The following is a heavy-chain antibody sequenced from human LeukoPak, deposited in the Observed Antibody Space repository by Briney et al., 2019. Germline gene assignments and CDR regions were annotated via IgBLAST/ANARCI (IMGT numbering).Heavy chain of an antibody. J-gene: IGHJ6*02. D-gene: IGHD4-17*01. V-gene: IGHV3-21*04. Sequence: NPGGSLRLSCAASGFTFSSYSMNWVRQAPGKGLEWVSSISSSSSYIYYADSVKGRFTISRDNAKNSLYLQMNSLRAEDTALYYCAKELYGDDGYYYGMDVWGQGTTVTVSS. CDR2: ISSSSSYI. CDR3: AKELYGDDGYYYGMDV. CDR1: GFTFSSYS.